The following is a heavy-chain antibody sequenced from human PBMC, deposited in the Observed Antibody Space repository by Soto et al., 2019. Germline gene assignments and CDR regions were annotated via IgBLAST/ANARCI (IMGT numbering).Heavy chain of an antibody. D-gene: IGHD6-13*01. V-gene: IGHV4-39*01. Sequence: SETLSLTCTVSGGSISSSSYYWGWIRQPPGKGLEWIGSIYYSGSTYYNPSLKSRVTISVDTSKNQFSLKLSSVTAADTAVYYCARLLVWNWFDPWGQGTLVT. CDR1: GGSISSSSYY. J-gene: IGHJ5*02. CDR2: IYYSGST. CDR3: ARLLVWNWFDP.